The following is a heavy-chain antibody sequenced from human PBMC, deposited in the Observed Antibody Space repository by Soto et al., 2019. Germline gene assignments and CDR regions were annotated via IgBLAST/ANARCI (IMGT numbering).Heavy chain of an antibody. CDR2: IIPISGTA. CDR1: GDTFSSDA. J-gene: IGHJ6*02. Sequence: QVQLVQSGVEVKKPGSSVKVSCQASGDTFSSDAISWVRQAPGQGLEWMGGIIPISGTATYAQKFQGRVTITADEFTTTAYMALSSLRSEDTAVYYCATRDRRCVSGSYSFSYYGLDVWGQGTTVTVSS. V-gene: IGHV1-69*01. CDR3: ATRDRRCVSGSYSFSYYGLDV. D-gene: IGHD3-16*02.